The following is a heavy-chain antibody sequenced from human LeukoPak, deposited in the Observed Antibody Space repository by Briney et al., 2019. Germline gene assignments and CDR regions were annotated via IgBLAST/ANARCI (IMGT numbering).Heavy chain of an antibody. CDR3: ARDPTTVTKGFDI. Sequence: SETLSLTRTVSDDSFSTHYWTWIRQPPGKGLEWIGHISYSGSTNYNPSLKSRVTISVDTSKNQFSLKLSSVTAADTAVYYCARDPTTVTKGFDIWGQGTLVTVSS. CDR2: ISYSGST. V-gene: IGHV4-59*11. CDR1: DDSFSTHY. D-gene: IGHD4-17*01. J-gene: IGHJ3*02.